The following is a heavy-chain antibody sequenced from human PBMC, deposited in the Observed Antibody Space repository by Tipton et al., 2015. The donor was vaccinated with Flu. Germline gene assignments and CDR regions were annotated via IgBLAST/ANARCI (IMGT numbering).Heavy chain of an antibody. Sequence: TLSLTCTVSGGSTSSTSYYWGWIRQPPGRGPEWIATIYYSGSTFYNPSLKSRVTISIDTCKNHFSLRLTSVTAADTAVYFCARRDFSNYVSEPKNWFDIWGQGTLVTVSS. CDR2: IYYSGST. CDR1: GGSTSSTSYY. V-gene: IGHV4-39*02. CDR3: ARRDFSNYVSEPKNWFDI. J-gene: IGHJ5*02. D-gene: IGHD4-11*01.